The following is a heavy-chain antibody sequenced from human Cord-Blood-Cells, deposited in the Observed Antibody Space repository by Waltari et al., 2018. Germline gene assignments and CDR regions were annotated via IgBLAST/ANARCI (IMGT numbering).Heavy chain of an antibody. V-gene: IGHV3-48*01. CDR2: ISSSSSTI. J-gene: IGHJ3*02. D-gene: IGHD1-20*01. CDR1: GFTFSSYS. CDR3: ARVPRLTGGAFDI. Sequence: EVQLVESGGGLVQPGGSLRLSCAASGFTFSSYSMNWVRQAPGKGLEWVSYISSSSSTIYYAESVKGRFTISRDNAKNSLYLQMNSLRAEDTAVYYCARVPRLTGGAFDIWGQGTMVTVSS.